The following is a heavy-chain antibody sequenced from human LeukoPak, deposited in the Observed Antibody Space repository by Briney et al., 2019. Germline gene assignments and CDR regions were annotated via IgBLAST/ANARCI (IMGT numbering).Heavy chain of an antibody. D-gene: IGHD2-15*01. V-gene: IGHV4-34*01. Sequence: SETLSLTCAVCGGSFSGYYWSWIRQPPGKGLEWIGEINHSGSTNYNPSLKSRVTISVDTSKNQSSLKLSSVTAADTAVYYCATETNRYCSGGSCWNEGDFDPWGQGTLVTVSS. CDR3: ATETNRYCSGGSCWNEGDFDP. J-gene: IGHJ5*02. CDR1: GGSFSGYY. CDR2: INHSGST.